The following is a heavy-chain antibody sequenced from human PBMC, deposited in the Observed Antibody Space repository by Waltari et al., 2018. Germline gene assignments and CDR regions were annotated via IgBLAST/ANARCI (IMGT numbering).Heavy chain of an antibody. V-gene: IGHV1-2*06. CDR1: GYTFTRFY. Sequence: QVQLVQSGAEVKKPGASVKVSCTASGYTFTRFYLPWVRPAPGQGLEWMGRFNPNSGDTNYAQKFQGRVTMTRDTSISSAYMELSSLTSDDAAVYYCARALGSTSDYWGQGTQVTVSS. J-gene: IGHJ4*02. CDR3: ARALGSTSDY. D-gene: IGHD6-6*01. CDR2: FNPNSGDT.